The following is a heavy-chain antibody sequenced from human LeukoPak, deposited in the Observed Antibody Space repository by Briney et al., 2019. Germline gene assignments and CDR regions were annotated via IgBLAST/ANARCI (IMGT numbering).Heavy chain of an antibody. J-gene: IGHJ4*02. CDR2: IIPMFGTA. CDR3: ASGTTDIVVVPATLRNYYFDY. CDR1: GGTFSSYA. D-gene: IGHD2-2*01. Sequence: SVTVSCKASGGTFSSYAISWVRQAPGRGLEWMGGIIPMFGTAKYAQKFQGRVTITADKSTSTAYMELSSLRSEDTAVYYCASGTTDIVVVPATLRNYYFDYWGQGTLVTVSS. V-gene: IGHV1-69*06.